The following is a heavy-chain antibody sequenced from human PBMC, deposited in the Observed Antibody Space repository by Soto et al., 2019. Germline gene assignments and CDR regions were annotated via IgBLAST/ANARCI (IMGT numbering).Heavy chain of an antibody. D-gene: IGHD5-18*01. CDR1: GYSFAGYW. J-gene: IGHJ4*02. V-gene: IGHV5-10-1*01. Sequence: GESLKISCKGSGYSFAGYWITWVRQKPGKGLEWMGRIDPSDSQTYYSPSFRGHVTISVTKSITTVFLQWSSLRASDTAMYYCARQISDSDTGHNFQYYFDSWGQGTPVTVS. CDR2: IDPSDSQT. CDR3: ARQISDSDTGHNFQYYFDS.